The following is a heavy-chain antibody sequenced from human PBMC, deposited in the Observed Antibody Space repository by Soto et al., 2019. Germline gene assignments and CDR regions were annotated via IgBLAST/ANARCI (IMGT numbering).Heavy chain of an antibody. CDR1: GDSISSRSYN. Sequence: PSETLSLTCTVTGDSISSRSYNWVWHPPPTEKVLEWIGSIYYSENTDNDPSLRSRVSMSIDTSKDQYLLKLKSVTAADTDLYFCAGQWTSVVTQACLDVWGPGSLVTVSS. CDR2: IYYSENT. V-gene: IGHV4-39*01. CDR3: AGQWTSVVTQACLDV. J-gene: IGHJ1*01. D-gene: IGHD2-21*02.